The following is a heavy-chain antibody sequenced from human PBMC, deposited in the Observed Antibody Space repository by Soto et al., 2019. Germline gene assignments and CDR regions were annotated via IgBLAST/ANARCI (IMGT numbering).Heavy chain of an antibody. J-gene: IGHJ6*02. CDR3: ARDFVDVRIRYGMDV. V-gene: IGHV3-48*04. D-gene: IGHD2-21*01. CDR2: ISSSGSTI. CDR1: GFTFSSYS. Sequence: EVQLVESGGGLVQPGGSLRLSCAASGFTFSSYSMNWVRQAPGKGLEWVSYISSSGSTIYYADSVKGRFTISRDNAKNSLYLQMNSLRAEDTAVYYCARDFVDVRIRYGMDVWGQGTTVTVSS.